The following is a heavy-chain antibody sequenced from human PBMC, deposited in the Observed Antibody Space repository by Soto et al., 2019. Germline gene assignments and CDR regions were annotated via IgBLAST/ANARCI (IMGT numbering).Heavy chain of an antibody. V-gene: IGHV1-18*01. CDR1: GYAFTTYG. CDR3: ARGRYGDY. D-gene: IGHD1-1*01. J-gene: IGHJ4*02. CDR2: ISAHNGNT. Sequence: QVHLVQSGAEVKKPGASVKVSCKGSGYAFTTYGITWVRQAPGQGLEWMGWISAHNGNTNYAQKLQGRVTVTRDTSTSTAYMKLRSLKSDDTDVYYCARGRYGDYGGQRALVTVSS.